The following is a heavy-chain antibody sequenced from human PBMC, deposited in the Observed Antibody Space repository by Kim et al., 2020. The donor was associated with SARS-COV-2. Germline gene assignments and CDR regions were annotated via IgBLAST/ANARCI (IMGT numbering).Heavy chain of an antibody. J-gene: IGHJ4*02. V-gene: IGHV4-59*01. Sequence: SETLSLTCTVSGGSISSYYWSWIRQPPGKGLEWIGYIYYSGSTNYNPSLKSRVTISVDTSKNQFSLKLSSVTAADTAVYYCARLGPVAGTGEFDYWGQGTLVTVSS. D-gene: IGHD6-19*01. CDR2: IYYSGST. CDR3: ARLGPVAGTGEFDY. CDR1: GGSISSYY.